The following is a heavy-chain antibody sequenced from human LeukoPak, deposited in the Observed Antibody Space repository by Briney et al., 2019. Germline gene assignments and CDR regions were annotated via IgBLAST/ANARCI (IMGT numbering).Heavy chain of an antibody. CDR3: ARGVYDSSGNAEYFQH. J-gene: IGHJ1*01. V-gene: IGHV4-4*07. CDR2: IYTSGST. D-gene: IGHD3-22*01. CDR1: GGSISSYY. Sequence: SETLSLTFTVSGGSISSYYWSWIRQPAGKGLEWIGRIYTSGSTNYNPSLKSRVTMSVDTSKNQFSLKLSSVTAADTAVYYCARGVYDSSGNAEYFQHWGQGTLVTVSS.